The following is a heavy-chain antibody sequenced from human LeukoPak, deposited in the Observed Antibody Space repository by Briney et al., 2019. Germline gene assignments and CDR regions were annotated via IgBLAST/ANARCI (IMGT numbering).Heavy chain of an antibody. J-gene: IGHJ4*02. CDR3: ARVDYGNFDY. CDR2: IYYSGST. Sequence: SETLSLTCTVSGGSISSGGYYWSWIRQHPGKGLEWIGYIYYSGSTYYNPSLKSRVTISVDTSKNQFSLELSSVTAADTAVYYCARVDYGNFDYWGQGTLVTVSS. CDR1: GGSISSGGYY. V-gene: IGHV4-31*03. D-gene: IGHD4/OR15-4a*01.